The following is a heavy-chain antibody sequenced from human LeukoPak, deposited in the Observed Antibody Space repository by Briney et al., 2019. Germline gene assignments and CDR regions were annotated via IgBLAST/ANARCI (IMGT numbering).Heavy chain of an antibody. CDR2: IYSNGST. CDR3: ARTGEYSGSGPSWAFDI. J-gene: IGHJ3*02. CDR1: GCSITNYY. Sequence: PSETLSLTCSRSGCSITNYYWHWIRQPPGKGLEWIARIYSNGSTKYNPSLKSRVNISLRTSNNQFSLRLTSVTASDTAVYYCARTGEYSGSGPSWAFDIWGQGTMVTVSS. D-gene: IGHD3-10*01. V-gene: IGHV4-4*09.